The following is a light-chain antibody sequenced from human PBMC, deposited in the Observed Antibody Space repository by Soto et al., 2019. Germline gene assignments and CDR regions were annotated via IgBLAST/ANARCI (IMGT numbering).Light chain of an antibody. CDR3: QQSYGVPVT. Sequence: DIQMTQSPAALSASVGDRVTITCRASQTIANYLQWYQPKPGKAPKLLIYTASNLERGVPSKFSGRGSGTDFTLTISSLQPEESATYYGQQSYGVPVTFGGGTKGEIK. CDR1: QTIANY. J-gene: IGKJ4*01. CDR2: TAS. V-gene: IGKV1-39*01.